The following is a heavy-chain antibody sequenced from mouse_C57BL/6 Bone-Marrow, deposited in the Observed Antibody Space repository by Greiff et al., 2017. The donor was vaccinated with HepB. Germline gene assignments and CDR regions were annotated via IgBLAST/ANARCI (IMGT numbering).Heavy chain of an antibody. J-gene: IGHJ3*01. D-gene: IGHD2-1*01. CDR1: GFTFSSYA. CDR3: ARDRNYFFAY. CDR2: ISVGGSYT. Sequence: EVKLMESGGGLVKPGGSLKLSCAASGFTFSSYAMSWVRQTPEKRLEWVATISVGGSYTYYPDNVKGRFTISRDNAKNNLYLQMSHLKSEDTAMYYCARDRNYFFAYWGQGTLVTVSA. V-gene: IGHV5-4*01.